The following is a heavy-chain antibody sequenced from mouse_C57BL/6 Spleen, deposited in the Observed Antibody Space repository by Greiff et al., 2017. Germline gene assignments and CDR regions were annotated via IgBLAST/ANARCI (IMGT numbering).Heavy chain of an antibody. V-gene: IGHV14-1*01. J-gene: IGHJ3*01. Sequence: VQLKQSGAELVRPGASVKLSCTASGFNIKDYYMHWVKQRPEQGLEWIGRIDPEDGDTEYAPKFQGKATMTADTSSNTAYLQLSSLTSEDTAVYYCTTSITTVVAKGFAYWGQGTLVTVSA. CDR1: GFNIKDYY. CDR2: IDPEDGDT. CDR3: TTSITTVVAKGFAY. D-gene: IGHD1-1*01.